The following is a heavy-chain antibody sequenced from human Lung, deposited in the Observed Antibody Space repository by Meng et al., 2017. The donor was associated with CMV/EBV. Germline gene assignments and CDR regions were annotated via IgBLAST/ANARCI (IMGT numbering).Heavy chain of an antibody. V-gene: IGHV3-74*03. CDR1: GFTLSSYW. CDR3: ARDCFGREDY. J-gene: IGHJ4*02. Sequence: GGSLRLXCAASGFTLSSYWVHWVRQVPGKGLVWVSRINSDDSTTTYADSVKGRFTISRDNAKNTVYQQMNSLRVEDTAVYYCARDCFGREDYWGQGTLVTVSS. D-gene: IGHD3-10*01. CDR2: INSDDSTT.